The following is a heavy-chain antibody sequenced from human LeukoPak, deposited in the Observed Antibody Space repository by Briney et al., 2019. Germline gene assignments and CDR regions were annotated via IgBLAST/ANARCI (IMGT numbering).Heavy chain of an antibody. CDR3: ANDMPRVAFLEWLSSGFDC. CDR1: RFTVNSNY. D-gene: IGHD3-3*02. V-gene: IGHV3-21*01. Sequence: PGGSLRLSCVAPRFTVNSNYMTRSLQAPGKGLEWVSSISSSGRNIYYADSVKGRFTISRDNSNNSLYLQMSSLRAEDTAVYYCANDMPRVAFLEWLSSGFDCWGQGTLATVSS. CDR2: ISSSGRNI. J-gene: IGHJ4*02.